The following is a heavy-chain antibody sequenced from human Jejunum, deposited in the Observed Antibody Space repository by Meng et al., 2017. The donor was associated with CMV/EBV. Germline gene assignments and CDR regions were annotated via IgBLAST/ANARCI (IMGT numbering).Heavy chain of an antibody. J-gene: IGHJ5*02. V-gene: IGHV3-74*01. D-gene: IGHD5-12*01. Sequence: AASGFTFSSHWMHWVRQAPGKGLVWVSRIYRDAGSATYADSVRGRFTISRDDAKNTLYLEMKSLTAEDTAVYYCVRGESGYGRFDPWGQGTLVTVSS. CDR3: VRGESGYGRFDP. CDR2: IYRDAGSA. CDR1: GFTFSSHW.